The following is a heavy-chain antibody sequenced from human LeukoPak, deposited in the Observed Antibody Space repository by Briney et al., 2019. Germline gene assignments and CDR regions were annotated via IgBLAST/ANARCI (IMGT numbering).Heavy chain of an antibody. V-gene: IGHV4-39*01. CDR1: GGSISSSSYY. J-gene: IGHJ4*02. D-gene: IGHD3-3*01. Sequence: PSETLSLTCTVSGGSISSSSYYWGWIRQPPGKGLEWIGSIYYSGSTYYNPSLKSRVTISVDTSKNQFSLKLSSVTAADTAVYYCARHLVRSYFDYWGQGTLVTVSS. CDR2: IYYSGST. CDR3: ARHLVRSYFDY.